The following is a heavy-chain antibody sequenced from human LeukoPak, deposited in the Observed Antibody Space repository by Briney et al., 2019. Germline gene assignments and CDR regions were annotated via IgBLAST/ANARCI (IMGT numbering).Heavy chain of an antibody. D-gene: IGHD3-3*01. CDR2: MNPNSGNT. V-gene: IGHV1-8*01. J-gene: IGHJ4*02. CDR3: ARARKELRFLEWLVAYYFDY. CDR1: GYTFTGYD. Sequence: ASVKVSCMASGYTFTGYDINWVRQATGQGLEWMGWMNPNSGNTGYAQKFQGRVTMTRNTSISTAYMELSSLRSEDTAVYYCARARKELRFLEWLVAYYFDYWGQGTLVTVSS.